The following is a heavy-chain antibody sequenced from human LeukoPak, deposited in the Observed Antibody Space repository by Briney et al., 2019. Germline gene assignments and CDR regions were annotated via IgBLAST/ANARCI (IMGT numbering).Heavy chain of an antibody. Sequence: SETLSLTCTVSGGSISSYYWSWIRQPPGKGLEWIGYIYYSGSTNYNPSLKSRVTISVDTSKNQFSLKLSSVTAADTAVYYCARHQSGSYYYYYYMDVWGKGTTVTISS. J-gene: IGHJ6*03. V-gene: IGHV4-59*08. D-gene: IGHD1-26*01. CDR1: GGSISSYY. CDR3: ARHQSGSYYYYYYMDV. CDR2: IYYSGST.